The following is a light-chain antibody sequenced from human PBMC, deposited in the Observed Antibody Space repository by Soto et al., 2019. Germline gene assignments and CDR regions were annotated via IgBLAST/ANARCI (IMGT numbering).Light chain of an antibody. CDR3: HHHGSSVQE. J-gene: IGKJ1*01. Sequence: EIVLTQSPGTLSLYPVERAILFCRASQSVSSGYLAWYQKKPGQAPRLLIYGASIRSTGIPDRFSGSGSGKGFTLPISRLETEDFALDDCHHHGSSVQEFGQGTKVEIK. V-gene: IGKV3-20*01. CDR1: QSVSSGY. CDR2: GAS.